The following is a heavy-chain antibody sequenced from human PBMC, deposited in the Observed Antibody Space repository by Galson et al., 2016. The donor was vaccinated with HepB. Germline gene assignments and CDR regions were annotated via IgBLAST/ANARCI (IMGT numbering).Heavy chain of an antibody. CDR2: IYYSGAP. CDR1: GGSISSYY. D-gene: IGHD4-23*01. V-gene: IGHV4-59*01. J-gene: IGHJ4*02. Sequence: SETLSLTCTVSGGSISSYYWTWIRQPPGKGLEWIGYIYYSGAPNYNPPLKSRGTISVDTSKNQFSLKLSSVTAADTAVYYWAREDYDGNGLDYWGQGTLVTVSS. CDR3: AREDYDGNGLDY.